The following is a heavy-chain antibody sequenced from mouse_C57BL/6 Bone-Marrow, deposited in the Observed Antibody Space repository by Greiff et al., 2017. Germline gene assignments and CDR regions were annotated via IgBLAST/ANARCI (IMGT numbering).Heavy chain of an antibody. CDR2: IRNKANGYTT. CDR3: ARSRTGTLDY. D-gene: IGHD4-1*01. Sequence: EVQRVESGGGLVQPGGSLSLSCAASGFTFTDYYMSWVRQPPGKALEWLGFIRNKANGYTTEYSASVKGRFTISRDNSQSILYLQMNALRAEDSATYYCARSRTGTLDYWGQGTTLTVSS. V-gene: IGHV7-3*01. J-gene: IGHJ2*01. CDR1: GFTFTDYY.